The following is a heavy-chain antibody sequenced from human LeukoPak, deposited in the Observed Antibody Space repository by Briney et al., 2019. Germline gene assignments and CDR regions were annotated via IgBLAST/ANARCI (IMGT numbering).Heavy chain of an antibody. CDR1: GFTLSSYA. Sequence: SGGSLRLSCAASGFTLSSYAMHWVRQAPGKGLEGVAVISYDGSNKYYADSVKGRFTISRDNSKNTLYLQMKSLRAEDTAVYYCARGSIAAAGLAFDYWGQGTLVTVSS. J-gene: IGHJ4*02. CDR3: ARGSIAAAGLAFDY. D-gene: IGHD6-13*01. V-gene: IGHV3-30-3*01. CDR2: ISYDGSNK.